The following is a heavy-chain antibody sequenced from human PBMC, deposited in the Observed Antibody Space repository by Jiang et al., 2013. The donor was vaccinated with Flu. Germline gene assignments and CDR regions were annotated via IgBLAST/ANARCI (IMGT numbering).Heavy chain of an antibody. D-gene: IGHD4-17*01. V-gene: IGHV4-59*01. CDR1: GGSISSYY. CDR3: ARVTDYGDYFDY. Sequence: PGLVKPSETLSLTCTVSGGSISSYYWSWIRQPPGKGLEWIGYIYYSGSTNYNPSLKSRVTISVDTSKNQFSLKLSSVTAADTAVYYCARVTDYGDYFDYWGQGTLVTVSS. CDR2: IYYSGST. J-gene: IGHJ4*02.